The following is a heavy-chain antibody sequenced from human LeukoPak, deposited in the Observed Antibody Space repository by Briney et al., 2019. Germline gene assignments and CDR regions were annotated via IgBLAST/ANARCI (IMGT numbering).Heavy chain of an antibody. CDR1: GFTFSDYY. Sequence: GGSLRLSCAASGFTFSDYYMSWIRQAPGKGLEWVSDISSTSIYTNYADSVKGRFTISRDNAKNSLYLQMNSLRAEDTAVYYCAREDGYSSSWYSDNWGQGTLVTVSS. V-gene: IGHV3-11*05. CDR2: ISSTSIYT. CDR3: AREDGYSSSWYSDN. D-gene: IGHD6-13*01. J-gene: IGHJ4*02.